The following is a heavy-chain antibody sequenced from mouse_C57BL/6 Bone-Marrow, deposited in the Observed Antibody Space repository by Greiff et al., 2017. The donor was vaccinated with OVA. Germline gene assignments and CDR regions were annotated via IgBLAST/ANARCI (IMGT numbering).Heavy chain of an antibody. D-gene: IGHD4-1*01. CDR1: GFTFSSYA. CDR3: ARELLTAGV. J-gene: IGHJ1*03. CDR2: ISDGGSYT. V-gene: IGHV5-4*01. Sequence: DVKLVESGGGLVKPGGSLKLSCAASGFTFSSYAMSWVRQTPEKRLEWVATISDGGSYTYYPDNVKGRFTISRDNAKNNLYLQMSHLKSEDTAMYYCARELLTAGVWGTGTTVTVSS.